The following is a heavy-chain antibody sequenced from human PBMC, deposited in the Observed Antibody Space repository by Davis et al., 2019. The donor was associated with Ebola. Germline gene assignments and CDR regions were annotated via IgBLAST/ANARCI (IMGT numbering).Heavy chain of an antibody. CDR1: GYSFTNYG. Sequence: AASVKVSCKASGYSFTNYGVTWVRQATGQGLEWMGRINPNSGGTNYAQKFQGRVTMTRDTSISTAYMELSRLRSDDTAVYYCAKSGLSFGVVKYHYGMDVWGKGTTVTVSS. CDR3: AKSGLSFGVVKYHYGMDV. V-gene: IGHV1-2*06. J-gene: IGHJ6*04. D-gene: IGHD3-3*01. CDR2: INPNSGGT.